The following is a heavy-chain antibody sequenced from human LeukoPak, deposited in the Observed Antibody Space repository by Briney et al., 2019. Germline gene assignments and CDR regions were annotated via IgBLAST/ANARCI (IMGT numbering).Heavy chain of an antibody. CDR2: ISYDGSNK. D-gene: IGHD3-22*01. J-gene: IGHJ4*02. CDR1: GFTFSSYG. V-gene: IGHV3-30*18. CDR3: AKDPRDYYDSSGYYYRWFYFDY. Sequence: GGSLRPSCAASGFTFSSYGMHWVRQAPGKGLEWVAVISYDGSNKYYADSVKGRFTISRDNSKNTLYLQMNSLRAEDTAVYYCAKDPRDYYDSSGYYYRWFYFDYWGQGTLVTVSS.